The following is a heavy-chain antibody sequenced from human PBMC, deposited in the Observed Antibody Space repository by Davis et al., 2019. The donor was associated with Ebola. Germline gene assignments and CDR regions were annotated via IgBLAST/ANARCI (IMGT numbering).Heavy chain of an antibody. CDR3: TREAINRSGDSWYRGWFVP. Sequence: AASVKVSCKASGGTFSSYAISWVRQAPGQGLEWMGGIIPIFGTANYAQKFHGRVTITADESTSTAYMELSSLRSEDTAVYYCTREAINRSGDSWYRGWFVPWGQGTLVIVSS. CDR1: GGTFSSYA. CDR2: IIPIFGTA. D-gene: IGHD2-15*01. J-gene: IGHJ5*02. V-gene: IGHV1-69*13.